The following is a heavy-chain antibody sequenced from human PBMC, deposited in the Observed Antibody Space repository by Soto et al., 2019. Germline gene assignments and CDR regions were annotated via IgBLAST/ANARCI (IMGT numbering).Heavy chain of an antibody. Sequence: GESLKISCKGSGYSFTSYWIGWVRQMPGKGLEWMGIIYPGDSDTRYSPSFQGQVTISADKSISTAYLQWSSLKASDTAMYYCARHAVRSSSWSDAFDIWGQGTMVTVSS. CDR1: GYSFTSYW. CDR2: IYPGDSDT. V-gene: IGHV5-51*01. CDR3: ARHAVRSSSWSDAFDI. J-gene: IGHJ3*02. D-gene: IGHD6-13*01.